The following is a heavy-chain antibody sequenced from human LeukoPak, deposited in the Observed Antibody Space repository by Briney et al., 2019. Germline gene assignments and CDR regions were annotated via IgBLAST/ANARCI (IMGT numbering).Heavy chain of an antibody. D-gene: IGHD3-22*01. Sequence: SETLSLTCTVSGGSISSSRDYWAWLRQPPGKGLEWIANIYYSGSTYYNPSLKSRVTISVDTSKNQFSLKLSSVTAADTAVYYCARVTYYYDSSGDFDYWGQGTLVTVSS. CDR3: ARVTYYYDSSGDFDY. CDR2: IYYSGST. J-gene: IGHJ4*02. CDR1: GGSISSSRDY. V-gene: IGHV4-39*07.